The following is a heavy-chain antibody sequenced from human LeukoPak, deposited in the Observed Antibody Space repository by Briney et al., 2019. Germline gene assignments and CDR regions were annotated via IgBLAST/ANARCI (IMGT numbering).Heavy chain of an antibody. J-gene: IGHJ5*02. V-gene: IGHV3-23*01. CDR3: AKDCGSSDYGISVRGRNCYDP. D-gene: IGHD5-12*01. CDR2: ICAFGGST. Sequence: PGGSLRLSCAASGFTFSNYAMSWVRQAPGKGLEWVSGICAFGGSTYYADSVKGRFTISRDSSKSTLYVQMNSLRAEDTAVYYCAKDCGSSDYGISVRGRNCYDPWGQGTLVTVSS. CDR1: GFTFSNYA.